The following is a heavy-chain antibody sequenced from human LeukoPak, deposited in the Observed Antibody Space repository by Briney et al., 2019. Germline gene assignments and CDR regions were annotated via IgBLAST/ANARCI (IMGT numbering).Heavy chain of an antibody. V-gene: IGHV1-8*01. J-gene: IGHJ5*02. CDR1: GCTFTGYD. CDR3: ARGITMIRGIIRGWFDP. CDR2: MNPNSGNT. D-gene: IGHD3-10*01. Sequence: ASVKVSCKASGCTFTGYDIDWVRQATGQGLEWMGWMNPNSGNTGYAQKFQGRVIMTRNTSISTAYMELSSLRSEDTAVYYCARGITMIRGIIRGWFDPWGQGTLVTVSS.